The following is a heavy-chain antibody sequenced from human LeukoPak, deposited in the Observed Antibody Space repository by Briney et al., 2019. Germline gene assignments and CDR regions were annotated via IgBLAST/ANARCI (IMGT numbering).Heavy chain of an antibody. J-gene: IGHJ4*02. Sequence: SETLSLTCNVSGYSISSGYYWGWIRQPPGKGLEWIGSIYHSGHTFYNPSLKTRVTMSVDTSQNQFSLKLPSVTAADTAVYYCARVRYRLAETYIDYWGQGTLVTVSS. CDR3: ARVRYRLAETYIDY. D-gene: IGHD3-16*01. CDR2: IYHSGHT. CDR1: GYSISSGYY. V-gene: IGHV4-38-2*02.